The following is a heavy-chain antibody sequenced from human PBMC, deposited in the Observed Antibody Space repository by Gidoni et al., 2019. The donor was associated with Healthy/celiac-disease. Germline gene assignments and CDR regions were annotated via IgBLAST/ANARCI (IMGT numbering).Heavy chain of an antibody. CDR1: GFPFSSYD. V-gene: IGHV3-48*03. CDR2: ISSSVSTI. Sequence: EVQLVESGGGLVQPGGSLRLSCAASGFPFSSYDMNWFRQAPGKGLEWVSDISSSVSTIYYADSVKGRFTISRDNAKNSLYLQMNSLRAEDTAVYYCARELDLDEFWSGYLRYYYYGMDVWGQGTTVTVSS. J-gene: IGHJ6*02. D-gene: IGHD3-3*01. CDR3: ARELDLDEFWSGYLRYYYYGMDV.